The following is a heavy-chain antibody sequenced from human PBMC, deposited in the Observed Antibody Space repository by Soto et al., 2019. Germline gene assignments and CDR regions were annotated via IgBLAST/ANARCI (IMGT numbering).Heavy chain of an antibody. Sequence: PGGSLRLSCAASGFTFSSYAMYWVRQAPGKGLEWVAVISYDGNNKYYADSVKGRFTISRDNSKNSLYLQMNSLRAEDTAVYYCARDERWELPDYYYGMDVWGQGTTVTVSS. CDR3: ARDERWELPDYYYGMDV. V-gene: IGHV3-30-3*01. D-gene: IGHD1-26*01. J-gene: IGHJ6*02. CDR2: ISYDGNNK. CDR1: GFTFSSYA.